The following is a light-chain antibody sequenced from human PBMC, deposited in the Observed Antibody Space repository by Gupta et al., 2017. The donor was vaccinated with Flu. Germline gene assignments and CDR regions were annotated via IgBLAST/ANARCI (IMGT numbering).Light chain of an antibody. CDR3: YSTDTSGNHGV. CDR2: EDT. V-gene: IGLV3-10*01. CDR1: VLTKRF. J-gene: IGLJ3*02. Sequence: GQTARITCSGDVLTKRFTYWYQQTLGQAPVAVIYEDTKRPSGIPERFSGSSSGPVATLTISGAQVEDEADYYCYSTDTSGNHGVFGGGTKLTVL.